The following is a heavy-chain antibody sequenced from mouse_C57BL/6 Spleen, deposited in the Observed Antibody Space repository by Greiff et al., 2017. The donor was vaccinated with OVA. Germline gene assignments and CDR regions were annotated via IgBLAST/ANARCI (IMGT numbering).Heavy chain of an antibody. CDR2: ISSGGDYI. D-gene: IGHD1-1*01. J-gene: IGHJ2*01. CDR1: GFTFSSYA. V-gene: IGHV5-9-1*02. CDR3: TTHYYGLYYFDY. Sequence: EVKLMESGEGLVKPGGSLKLSCAASGFTFSSYAMSWVRQTPEKRLEWVAYISSGGDYIYYADTVKGRFTISRDNARNTLYLQMSSLKSEDTAMYYCTTHYYGLYYFDYWGQGTTLTVSS.